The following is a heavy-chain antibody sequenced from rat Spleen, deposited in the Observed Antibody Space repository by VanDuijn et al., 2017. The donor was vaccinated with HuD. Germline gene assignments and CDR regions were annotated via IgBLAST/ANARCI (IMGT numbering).Heavy chain of an antibody. CDR3: ARQRLRSFDY. J-gene: IGHJ2*01. V-gene: IGHV5-7*01. CDR2: ISYDGSST. CDR1: GFTFSNYY. Sequence: EVQLVESGGGLVQPGRSMKLSCAASGFTFSNYYMAWVRQAPKKGLEWVATISYDGSSTYYRDSVKGRFTISRDNAKSTLYLQMDSLRSEDTATYYCARQRLRSFDYWGQGVMVTVSS. D-gene: IGHD1-11*01.